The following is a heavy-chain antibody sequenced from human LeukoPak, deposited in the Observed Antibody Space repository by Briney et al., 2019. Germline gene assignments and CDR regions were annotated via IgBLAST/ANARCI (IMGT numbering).Heavy chain of an antibody. J-gene: IGHJ5*02. Sequence: ASVKVSCKASGYTFTGYYMHWVRQAPGQGLEWMGWINPNSGGTNYAQKFQGRVTMTRDTSISTAYMELSRLRSDDTAVYYCARDEGSSEVVANWFDPWGQGTLVTVSS. CDR2: INPNSGGT. CDR3: ARDEGSSEVVANWFDP. CDR1: GYTFTGYY. V-gene: IGHV1-2*02. D-gene: IGHD3-22*01.